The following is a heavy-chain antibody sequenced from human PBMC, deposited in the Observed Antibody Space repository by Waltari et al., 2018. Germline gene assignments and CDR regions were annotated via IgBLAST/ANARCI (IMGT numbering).Heavy chain of an antibody. CDR2: IYHSGST. CDR1: GGSISSGGYY. CDR3: ARERRITMIVVVIRGFDY. J-gene: IGHJ4*02. D-gene: IGHD3-22*01. Sequence: QVQLQESGPGLVKPSQTLSLTCTVSGGSISSGGYYWSWIRQHPGKGLEWIGYIYHSGSTYYNPSLKSRVTISVDRSKNQFSLKLSSVTAADTAVYYCARERRITMIVVVIRGFDYWGQGTLVTVSS. V-gene: IGHV4-31*03.